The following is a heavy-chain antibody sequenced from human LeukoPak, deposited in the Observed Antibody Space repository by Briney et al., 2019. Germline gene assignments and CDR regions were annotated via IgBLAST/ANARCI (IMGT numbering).Heavy chain of an antibody. Sequence: MASETLSLTCAVYGGSFSGYYWSWIRQPPGKGLELIGEINHSGSTNYNPSLKSRVTISVDTSKNQFSLKLSSVTAADTAVYYCAGRGRGYSYGTDAFDIWGQGTMVTVSS. CDR2: INHSGST. CDR1: GGSFSGYY. J-gene: IGHJ3*02. CDR3: AGRGRGYSYGTDAFDI. D-gene: IGHD5-18*01. V-gene: IGHV4-34*01.